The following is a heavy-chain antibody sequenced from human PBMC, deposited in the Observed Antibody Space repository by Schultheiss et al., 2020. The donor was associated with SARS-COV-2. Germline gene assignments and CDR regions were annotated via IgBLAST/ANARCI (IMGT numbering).Heavy chain of an antibody. D-gene: IGHD3-3*01. J-gene: IGHJ4*02. CDR3: ASNEKTSITIFGVVTLKRYFDY. Sequence: SQTLSLTCAISGDSVSSNSAAWNWIRQSPSRGLEWLGRTYYRSKWYNDYAVSVKSRITINPDTSKNQFSLKLSSVTAADTAVYYCASNEKTSITIFGVVTLKRYFDYWGQGTLVTVSS. CDR1: GDSVSSNSAA. CDR2: TYYRSKWYN. V-gene: IGHV6-1*01.